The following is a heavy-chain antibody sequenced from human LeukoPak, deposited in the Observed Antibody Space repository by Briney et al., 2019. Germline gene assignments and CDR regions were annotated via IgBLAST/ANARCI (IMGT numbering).Heavy chain of an antibody. J-gene: IGHJ4*02. CDR3: AKDRNDFSAFDY. D-gene: IGHD3-3*01. Sequence: GGSLRLSCAASGFTFSSYGMHWVRQAPGKGLEWVAVISYDGSNKYYADSAKGRFTISRDNSKNTLYLQMNSLRAEDTAVYYCAKDRNDFSAFDYWGQGTLVTVSS. CDR1: GFTFSSYG. V-gene: IGHV3-30*18. CDR2: ISYDGSNK.